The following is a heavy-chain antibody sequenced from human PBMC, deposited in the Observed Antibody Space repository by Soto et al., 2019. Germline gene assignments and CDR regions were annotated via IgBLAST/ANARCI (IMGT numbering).Heavy chain of an antibody. D-gene: IGHD6-19*01. J-gene: IGHJ4*02. Sequence: QVQLVESGGGVVQPGRSLRLSCAASGFTFSSYGMHWVRQAPGKGLEWVAVISYDGSNKYYADSVKGRFTISRDNSKNTLYLQMNSLRAEDTAVYYCAKEQVAVAAYTPEYYFDYWGQGTLVTVSS. CDR1: GFTFSSYG. CDR2: ISYDGSNK. V-gene: IGHV3-30*18. CDR3: AKEQVAVAAYTPEYYFDY.